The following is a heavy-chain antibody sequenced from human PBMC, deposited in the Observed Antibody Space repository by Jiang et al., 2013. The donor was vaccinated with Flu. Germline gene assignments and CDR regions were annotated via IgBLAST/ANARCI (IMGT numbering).Heavy chain of an antibody. J-gene: IGHJ4*02. V-gene: IGHV4-4*07. CDR2: IYSSGST. CDR1: GGSMGTYY. D-gene: IGHD1-1*01. CDR3: AREVQPDRYFDY. Sequence: TLSLNCTVSGGSMGTYYWSWIRQPAAKGLEWIGRIYSSGSTNYNPSLKGRITMSIDTSKNQFSLKLSSVTAADTAVYYCAREVQPDRYFDYWGQGTLVTVSS.